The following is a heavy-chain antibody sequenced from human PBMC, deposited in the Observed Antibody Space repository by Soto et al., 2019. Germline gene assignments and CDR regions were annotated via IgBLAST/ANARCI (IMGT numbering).Heavy chain of an antibody. D-gene: IGHD4-17*01. V-gene: IGHV3-13*01. Sequence: HPGGSLRLSCAASVFTFSSYDMHWVRQATGKGLEWVSAIGTAGDTYYPGSVKGRFTISRENAKNSLYLQMNSLRAGDTAVYYCARGARKGTVTLTFDYWGQGTLVTVSS. CDR2: IGTAGDT. J-gene: IGHJ4*02. CDR1: VFTFSSYD. CDR3: ARGARKGTVTLTFDY.